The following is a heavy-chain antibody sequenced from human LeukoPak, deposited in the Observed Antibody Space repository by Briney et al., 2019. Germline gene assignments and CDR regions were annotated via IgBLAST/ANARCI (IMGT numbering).Heavy chain of an antibody. D-gene: IGHD5-18*01. CDR2: ISWNSGSI. CDR1: GFTFDDYA. CDR3: AKDISAGYSYGYYFDY. Sequence: GGSLRLSCAASGFTFDDYAMHWVRQAPGKGLKWVSGISWNSGSIGYADSVKGRFTISRDNAKNSLYLQMNSLRAEDTALYYCAKDISAGYSYGYYFDYWGQGTLVTVSS. J-gene: IGHJ4*02. V-gene: IGHV3-9*01.